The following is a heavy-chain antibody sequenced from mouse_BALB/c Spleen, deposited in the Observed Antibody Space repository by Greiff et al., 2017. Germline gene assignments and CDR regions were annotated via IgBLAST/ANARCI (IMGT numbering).Heavy chain of an antibody. D-gene: IGHD1-1*01. CDR2: IWSGGST. J-gene: IGHJ4*01. CDR3: ARSLYYYGSSYAMDY. V-gene: IGHV2-2*02. CDR1: GFSLTSYG. Sequence: VKLQESGPGLVQPSQSLSITCTVSGFSLTSYGVHWVRQSPGKGLEWLGVIWSGGSTDYNAAFISRLSISKDNSKSQVFFKMNSLQANDTAIYYCARSLYYYGSSYAMDYWGQGTSVTVSS.